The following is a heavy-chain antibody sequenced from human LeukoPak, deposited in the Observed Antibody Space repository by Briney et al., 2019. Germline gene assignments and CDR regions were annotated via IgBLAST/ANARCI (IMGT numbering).Heavy chain of an antibody. J-gene: IGHJ4*02. CDR3: AKDTGTFSFGDY. V-gene: IGHV1-2*02. Sequence: ASVKVSCKASGYGFTDYYTHWVRQAPGQGLAWMGWINTNSRGTSYAQKFQGRVTMTRDTSMSTAYLELSRLTSDDTAVYYCAKDTGTFSFGDYWGQGTLVTVSS. D-gene: IGHD5-18*01. CDR1: GYGFTDYY. CDR2: INTNSRGT.